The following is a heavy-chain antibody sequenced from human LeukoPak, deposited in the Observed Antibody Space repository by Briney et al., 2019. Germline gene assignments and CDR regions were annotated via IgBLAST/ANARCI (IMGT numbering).Heavy chain of an antibody. J-gene: IGHJ4*02. CDR2: ISSSSSTI. D-gene: IGHD3-3*01. Sequence: GGSLRLSCAASGFTFSSYSMNWVRQAPGKGLEWVSYISSSSSTIYYADSVKGRFTISRDNAKNSLYLQMNSLRAEDTAVYYCARDGEYYDFWSGYSLFDYWGQGTLVTVSS. CDR1: GFTFSSYS. CDR3: ARDGEYYDFWSGYSLFDY. V-gene: IGHV3-48*01.